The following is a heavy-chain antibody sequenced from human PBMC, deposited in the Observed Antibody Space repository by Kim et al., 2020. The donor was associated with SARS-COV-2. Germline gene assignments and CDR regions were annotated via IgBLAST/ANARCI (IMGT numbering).Heavy chain of an antibody. Sequence: GESLKISCKGSGYSFTSYWIGWVRQMPGKGLEWMGIIYPGDSDTRYSPSFPGQVTISADKSISTAYLQWSSLKASDAAMYYCARHGDYDILTGTDAFGMWGQGSMVTVS. J-gene: IGHJ3*02. V-gene: IGHV5-51*01. D-gene: IGHD3-9*01. CDR2: IYPGDSDT. CDR1: GYSFTSYW. CDR3: ARHGDYDILTGTDAFGM.